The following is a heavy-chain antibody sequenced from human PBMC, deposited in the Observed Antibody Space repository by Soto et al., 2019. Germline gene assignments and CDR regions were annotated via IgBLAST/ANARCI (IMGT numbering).Heavy chain of an antibody. CDR3: ARDIVVVVAAKDYYGMDV. J-gene: IGHJ6*02. D-gene: IGHD2-15*01. CDR2: ISAYNGNT. Sequence: ASVKVSCKAFGYTFTSYGISWVRQAPGQGLEWMGWISAYNGNTNYAQKLQGRVTMTTDTSTSTAYMELRSLRSDDTAVYYCARDIVVVVAAKDYYGMDVWGQGTTVTVSS. V-gene: IGHV1-18*01. CDR1: GYTFTSYG.